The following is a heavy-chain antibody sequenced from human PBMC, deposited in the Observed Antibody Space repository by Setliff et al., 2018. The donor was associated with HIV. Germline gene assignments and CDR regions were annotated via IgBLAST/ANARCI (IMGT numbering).Heavy chain of an antibody. CDR3: SRDVGVPGRGNALEY. J-gene: IGHJ4*02. CDR1: GYTFTGYH. CDR2: INPNSGGT. D-gene: IGHD3-10*01. V-gene: IGHV1-2*02. Sequence: ASVKVSCKTSGYTFTGYHMHWVRQAPGQGLEWMGWINPNSGGTNYAQKFEGRVTMTRDTTVNTVYIEVSSLRSDDTAVYYCSRDVGVPGRGNALEYWGQGIPVTVSS.